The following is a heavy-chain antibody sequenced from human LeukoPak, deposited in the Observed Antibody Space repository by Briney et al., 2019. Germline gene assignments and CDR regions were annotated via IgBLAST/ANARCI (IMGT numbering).Heavy chain of an antibody. V-gene: IGHV4-59*06. CDR2: IHYSGTT. Sequence: PTDTLSLTCTVSGGSMSSDYWSWIRQPPGKGLEWIGHIHYSGTTYYNPSLQSRVTISPDTSKNQFSLKLNSVTAADTAVYYCAGGGDAYKTGYWGQGTLVTVSS. CDR1: GGSMSSDY. J-gene: IGHJ4*02. D-gene: IGHD5-24*01. CDR3: AGGGDAYKTGY.